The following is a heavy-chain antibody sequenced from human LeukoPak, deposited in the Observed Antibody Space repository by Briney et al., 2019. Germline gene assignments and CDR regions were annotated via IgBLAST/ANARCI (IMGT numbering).Heavy chain of an antibody. D-gene: IGHD1-1*01. J-gene: IGHJ3*02. V-gene: IGHV1-2*02. CDR1: GYTFTAYY. CDR2: INPNSGGT. CDR3: ARGTTGTGVGAFDI. Sequence: ASVKVSCKASGYTFTAYYIHWVRQAPGQGLEWMGWINPNSGGTNYAQKFQGRVTMTRDTSISTAYMELSRLRSDDTAVYYCARGTTGTGVGAFDIWGQGTMVTVSS.